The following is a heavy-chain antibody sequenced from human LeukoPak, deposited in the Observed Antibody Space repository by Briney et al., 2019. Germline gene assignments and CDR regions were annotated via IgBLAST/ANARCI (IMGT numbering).Heavy chain of an antibody. D-gene: IGHD3-10*01. Sequence: SGGSLRLSCAASGFTFNKYWMHWVRQAPGKGLVWVSHINGDGSSTIYADSLKGRFTISRDNAKNTLFLQMNSLRAEDTAVYYCANRWFPDYWGQGTLVTVSS. CDR3: ANRWFPDY. J-gene: IGHJ4*02. CDR2: INGDGSST. CDR1: GFTFNKYW. V-gene: IGHV3-74*01.